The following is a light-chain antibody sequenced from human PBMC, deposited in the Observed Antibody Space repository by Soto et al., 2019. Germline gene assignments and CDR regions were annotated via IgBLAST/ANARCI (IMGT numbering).Light chain of an antibody. CDR1: HDIGNS. CDR3: QQSHRTPFT. V-gene: IGKV1-39*01. Sequence: DIQMTQSPSTLSASVGDRVTITCQASHDIGNSLNWYQDKPGQAPKLLIFGAHALQTGVPSRFSGSGSGTDFTLTIGSLQPEDFATYYCQQSHRTPFTFGPGTKVDIK. CDR2: GAH. J-gene: IGKJ3*01.